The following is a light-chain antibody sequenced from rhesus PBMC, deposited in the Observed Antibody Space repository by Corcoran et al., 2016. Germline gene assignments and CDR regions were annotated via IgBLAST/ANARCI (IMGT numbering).Light chain of an antibody. Sequence: EIVMTQSPATLSLSPGERATLSCRASQSVSSSLAWYQQKPGQAPRLLIYGASSRATVIPERFSGSWSGTEFTLHISSLEPEDFAVYYCQQYSNWPQYSFGQGTKVEIK. CDR2: GAS. CDR1: QSVSSS. V-gene: IGKV3-42*03. J-gene: IGKJ2*01. CDR3: QQYSNWPQYS.